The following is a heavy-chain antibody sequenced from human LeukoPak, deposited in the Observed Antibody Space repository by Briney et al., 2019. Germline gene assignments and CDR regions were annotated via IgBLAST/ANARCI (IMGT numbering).Heavy chain of an antibody. J-gene: IGHJ3*02. Sequence: GESLKISCKGSGYSFTIYWIGWVRQMPGKGLEWMGIIYPGDSDTRYSPSFQGQVTISADKSISTAYLQWSSLKASDTAMYYCARPSGYDLLEEAFDIWGQGTMVTVSS. CDR3: ARPSGYDLLEEAFDI. CDR2: IYPGDSDT. V-gene: IGHV5-51*01. CDR1: GYSFTIYW. D-gene: IGHD5-12*01.